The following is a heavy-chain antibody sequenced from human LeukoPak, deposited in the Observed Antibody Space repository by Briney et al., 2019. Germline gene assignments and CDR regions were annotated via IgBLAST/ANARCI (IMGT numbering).Heavy chain of an antibody. D-gene: IGHD6-6*01. CDR2: ISSSSSYI. V-gene: IGHV3-21*01. CDR1: GFTFSSYS. Sequence: PGGSLRLSCAASGFTFSSYSMNWVRRAPWKGLEWVSSISSSSSYIYYADSVKGRFTISRDNAKNSLYLQMNSLRAEDTAVYYCARAGEGVAARPGAFDIWGQGTMVTVSS. CDR3: ARAGEGVAARPGAFDI. J-gene: IGHJ3*02.